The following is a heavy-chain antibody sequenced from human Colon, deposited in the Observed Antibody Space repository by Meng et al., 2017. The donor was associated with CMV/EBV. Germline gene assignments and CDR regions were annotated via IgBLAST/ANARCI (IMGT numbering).Heavy chain of an antibody. CDR2: IKQDGSEK. Sequence: GESLKISCAASGFTFSSYWMSWVRQAPGKGLEWVANIKQDGSEKYYVDSVKGRFTISRDNAKNSLYLQMNSLRAEDTAVYYCARDKEWLATGYYYGMDVWGQGTMVTVSS. CDR1: GFTFSSYW. D-gene: IGHD6-19*01. CDR3: ARDKEWLATGYYYGMDV. J-gene: IGHJ6*02. V-gene: IGHV3-7*01.